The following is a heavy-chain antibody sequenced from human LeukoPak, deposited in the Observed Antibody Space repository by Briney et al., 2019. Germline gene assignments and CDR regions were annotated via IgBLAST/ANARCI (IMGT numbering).Heavy chain of an antibody. CDR1: GFTFSSYA. D-gene: IGHD3-22*01. V-gene: IGHV3-23*01. CDR3: AKYYYDTSGHRPFDY. J-gene: IGHJ4*02. Sequence: GSLRLSCAASGFTFSSYAMSWVRQAPGKGLEWVSAISGSGGSTYYADSVKGRFTISRDNSKNTLYLQMNSLRAEDTAVYYCAKYYYDTSGHRPFDYWGQGTLVTVSS. CDR2: ISGSGGST.